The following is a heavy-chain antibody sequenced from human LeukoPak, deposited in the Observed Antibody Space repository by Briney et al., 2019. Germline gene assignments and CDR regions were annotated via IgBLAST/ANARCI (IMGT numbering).Heavy chain of an antibody. D-gene: IGHD4-11*01. Sequence: PSQTLSLTCTVSGGSISSGDYYWSWIRQPPGKGLEWIASGYFSGHTYYNPSLKSRVSISVDTSKNHFSLRLSSVTAADTAVYYCARLAVTTPSWFDPWGQGTLVTVSS. CDR3: ARLAVTTPSWFDP. CDR1: GGSISSGDYY. J-gene: IGHJ5*02. CDR2: GYFSGHT. V-gene: IGHV4-39*02.